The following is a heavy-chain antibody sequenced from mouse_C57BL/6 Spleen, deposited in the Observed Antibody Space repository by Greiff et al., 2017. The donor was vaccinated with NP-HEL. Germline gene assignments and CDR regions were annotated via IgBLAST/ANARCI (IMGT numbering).Heavy chain of an antibody. CDR2: IDPEDGDT. J-gene: IGHJ3*01. V-gene: IGHV14-1*01. Sequence: VQLQQSGAELVRPGASVKLSCTASGFNIKDYYMHWVKQRPEQGLEWIGRIDPEDGDTAYAPKFQGKATMTADTSSNTAYLQLSSLTSEDTAVYYCTAYYGSSLAWFAYWGQGTLVTVSA. CDR3: TAYYGSSLAWFAY. D-gene: IGHD1-1*01. CDR1: GFNIKDYY.